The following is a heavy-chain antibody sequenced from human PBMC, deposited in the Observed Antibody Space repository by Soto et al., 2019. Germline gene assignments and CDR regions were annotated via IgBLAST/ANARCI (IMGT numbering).Heavy chain of an antibody. CDR1: GFTFSSYA. D-gene: IGHD1-20*01. J-gene: IGHJ4*02. CDR3: AKTYNWNDDDY. V-gene: IGHV3-30-3*02. Sequence: QVQLVESGGGVVQPGRSLRLSCAASGFTFSSYAMHWVRQAPGKGLERVAVISYDGSNKYYADSVKGRFTISRDNSKNTLYLPMNSLRAEDTAVYYCAKTYNWNDDDYWGQGTLVTVSS. CDR2: ISYDGSNK.